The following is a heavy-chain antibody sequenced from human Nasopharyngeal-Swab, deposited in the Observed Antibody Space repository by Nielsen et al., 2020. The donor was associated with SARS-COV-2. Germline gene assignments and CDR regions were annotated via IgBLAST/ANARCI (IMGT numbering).Heavy chain of an antibody. Sequence: GGSLRLSCAASGFTFSSYAMHWVRQAPGKGLEWVAVISYDGSNKYYADSVKGRFTISRDNSKNTLYLQMNSLRAEDTAVYYCARVTDYYDSSGYGDYFDYWGQGTLVTVSS. D-gene: IGHD3-22*01. V-gene: IGHV3-30-3*01. J-gene: IGHJ4*02. CDR3: ARVTDYYDSSGYGDYFDY. CDR2: ISYDGSNK. CDR1: GFTFSSYA.